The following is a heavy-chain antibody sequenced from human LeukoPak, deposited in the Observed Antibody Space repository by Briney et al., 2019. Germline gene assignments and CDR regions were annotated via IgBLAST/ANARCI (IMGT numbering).Heavy chain of an antibody. V-gene: IGHV3-21*01. J-gene: IGHJ5*02. CDR2: ISSSSSYI. D-gene: IGHD3-9*01. CDR1: GFTFSSYS. Sequence: GGSLRLSCAASGFTFSSYSINWVRQAPGKGLEWVSSISSSSSYIYYADLVKGRFTISRDNAKNSLYLQMNSLRAEDTAVYYCARDYVLRYFDWLSYNWFDPWGQGTLVTVSS. CDR3: ARDYVLRYFDWLSYNWFDP.